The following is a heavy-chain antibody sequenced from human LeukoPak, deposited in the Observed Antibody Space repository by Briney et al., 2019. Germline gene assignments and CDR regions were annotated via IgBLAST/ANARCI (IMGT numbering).Heavy chain of an antibody. CDR2: IYTSGSS. Sequence: SETLSLTCTVSGGSISSYYWSWIRQPAGKGLEWIGLIYTSGSSNYNPSLKSRVTISVDTSKNQFSLKLSSVTAADTAVYYCASEMWGAHAFDIWGQGTMVTVSS. CDR1: GGSISSYY. D-gene: IGHD3-16*01. CDR3: ASEMWGAHAFDI. V-gene: IGHV4-4*07. J-gene: IGHJ3*02.